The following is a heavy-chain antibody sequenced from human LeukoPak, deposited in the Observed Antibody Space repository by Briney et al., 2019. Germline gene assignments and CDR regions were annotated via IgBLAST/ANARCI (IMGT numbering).Heavy chain of an antibody. V-gene: IGHV3-30-3*01. Sequence: GGSLRLSCAASGFTFSSYAMHWVRQAPGKGLEWVAVISYDGSNKYYADSVKGRFTISRDNSKNTLYLQMNSLRAEDTAVYYCAKGTIAVAVGGWFDPWGQGTLVTVSS. J-gene: IGHJ5*02. CDR3: AKGTIAVAVGGWFDP. CDR2: ISYDGSNK. CDR1: GFTFSSYA. D-gene: IGHD6-19*01.